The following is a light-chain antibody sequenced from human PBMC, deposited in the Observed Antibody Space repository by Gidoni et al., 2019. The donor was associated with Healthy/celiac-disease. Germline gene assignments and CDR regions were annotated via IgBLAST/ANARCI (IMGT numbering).Light chain of an antibody. CDR2: VNS. J-gene: IGLJ2*01. CDR3: QSYDSSLSGSRVV. CDR1: SSNIGAGYD. Sequence: QSVLTQPPSVSGAPGQSVTLSCTGSSSNIGAGYDVHWYQQLPGTAPKLLIYVNSNRPSGVPDRFSGSKSGTSASLAITGLQAEDEADYYCQSYDSSLSGSRVVFGGGTKLTVL. V-gene: IGLV1-40*01.